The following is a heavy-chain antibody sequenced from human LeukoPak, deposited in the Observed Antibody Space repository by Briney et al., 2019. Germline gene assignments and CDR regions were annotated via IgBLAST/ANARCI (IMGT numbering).Heavy chain of an antibody. CDR1: GFTFSDYW. V-gene: IGHV3-7*03. D-gene: IGHD1-26*01. CDR2: IKQDGTER. Sequence: GGSLRLSCAGSGFTFSDYWMSWVRQAPGKGPEWVANIKQDGTERHYVDSVKGRFTISRDNSKNTLYLQMNSLRAEDTAVYYCARETSIVGATTAMDYWGQGTLVTVSS. J-gene: IGHJ4*02. CDR3: ARETSIVGATTAMDY.